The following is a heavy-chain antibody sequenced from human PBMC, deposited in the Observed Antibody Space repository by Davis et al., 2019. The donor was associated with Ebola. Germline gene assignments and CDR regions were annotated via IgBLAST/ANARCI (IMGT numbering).Heavy chain of an antibody. D-gene: IGHD2-8*02. CDR1: GDSFTSHW. CDR3: ASLRRTITGMDDAFDI. Sequence: GESLKISCKDSGDSFTSHWIGWVRQMPGKGLEWMGLIYTGDSDTRYSPSFRGQVTISADKSINTAYLQWSSLKASDTAMYYCASLRRTITGMDDAFDIWGQGTMVTVSS. J-gene: IGHJ3*02. CDR2: IYTGDSDT. V-gene: IGHV5-51*01.